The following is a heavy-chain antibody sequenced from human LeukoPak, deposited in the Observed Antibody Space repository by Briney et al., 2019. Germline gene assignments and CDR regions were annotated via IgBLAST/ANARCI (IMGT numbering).Heavy chain of an antibody. J-gene: IGHJ1*01. CDR3: AQQVGYCSSGSCYFTY. D-gene: IGHD2-15*01. V-gene: IGHV3-23*01. Sequence: GGSLRLSCAASGLSFNTYAMSWVRQAPGKGLEWVSAISNTGGSTYYADSVKGRFTISRDKSKNTLSLQMNSLRAEDTAVYYCAQQVGYCSSGSCYFTYWGQGTLVTVSS. CDR2: ISNTGGST. CDR1: GLSFNTYA.